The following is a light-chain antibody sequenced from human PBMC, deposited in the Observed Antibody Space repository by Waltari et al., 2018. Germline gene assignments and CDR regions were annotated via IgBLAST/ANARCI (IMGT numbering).Light chain of an antibody. CDR3: SSYIDSSTLEL. CDR1: SSDIGGYNY. Sequence: QSALTQPASVSGSPGQSITISCTGTSSDIGGYNYVSWYQQVPGKAPKHIIYDVSNRPPGVSSRFSGSKSGNTASLTISGLQAEDEANYYCSSYIDSSTLELFGGGTSLTVL. J-gene: IGLJ2*01. V-gene: IGLV2-14*03. CDR2: DVS.